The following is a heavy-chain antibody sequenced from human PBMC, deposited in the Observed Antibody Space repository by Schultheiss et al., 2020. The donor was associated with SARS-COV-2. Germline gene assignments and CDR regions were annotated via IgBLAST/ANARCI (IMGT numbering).Heavy chain of an antibody. J-gene: IGHJ6*03. CDR2: IYPGDSDT. CDR3: ARDNVYCSSTSCYKRDYYYYYMDV. V-gene: IGHV5-51*01. Sequence: GGSLRLSCKGSGYTFSNYWIGWVRQMPGKGLEWMGVIYPGDSDTRYSPSFQGQVTISADKSISTAYLQWSSLKASDTAMYYCARDNVYCSSTSCYKRDYYYYYMDVWGKGTTVTVSS. CDR1: GYTFSNYW. D-gene: IGHD2-2*02.